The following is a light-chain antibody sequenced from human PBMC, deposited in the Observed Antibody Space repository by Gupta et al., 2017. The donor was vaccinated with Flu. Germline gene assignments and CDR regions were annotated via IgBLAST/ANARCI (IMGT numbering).Light chain of an antibody. J-gene: IGLJ2*01. Sequence: QSALTQPPSASGSPGQSVTISCTGSSSDVGAYNRVSWYQQHPGKAPKVMIFEVNKRPSGVPNRFSGSKSGNTASLTVSGLQAEDEADYYCSSYAGSNNVFFGGGTKLTVL. CDR2: EVN. CDR1: SSDVGAYNR. CDR3: SSYAGSNNVF. V-gene: IGLV2-8*01.